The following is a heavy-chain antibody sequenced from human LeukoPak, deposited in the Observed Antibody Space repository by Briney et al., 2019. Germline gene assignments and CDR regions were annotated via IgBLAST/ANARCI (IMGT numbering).Heavy chain of an antibody. J-gene: IGHJ4*02. CDR2: IYNGDMT. Sequence: GGSLRLSCAASGLTVSSNYMSWVRQAPGKGLEWLSVIYNGDMTYYADSVKGRFTISRDNSKNTLYLQMNSLRAEDTAVYYCAKPLGAMATSFDYWGQGTLVTVSS. V-gene: IGHV3-66*01. D-gene: IGHD5-24*01. CDR3: AKPLGAMATSFDY. CDR1: GLTVSSNY.